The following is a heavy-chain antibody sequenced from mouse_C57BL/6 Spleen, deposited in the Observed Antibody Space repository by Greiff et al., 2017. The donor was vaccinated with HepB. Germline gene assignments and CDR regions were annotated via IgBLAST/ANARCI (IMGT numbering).Heavy chain of an antibody. Sequence: QVQLQQPGAELVKPGASVKLSCKASGYTFTSYWMQWVKQRPGQGLEWIGEIDPSDSYTNYNQKFKGKATLTVDTSSSTAYMQLSSLTSEDSAVYYCARKGTGLWGKGTTLTVSS. J-gene: IGHJ2*01. D-gene: IGHD3-3*01. CDR2: IDPSDSYT. CDR3: ARKGTGL. V-gene: IGHV1-50*01. CDR1: GYTFTSYW.